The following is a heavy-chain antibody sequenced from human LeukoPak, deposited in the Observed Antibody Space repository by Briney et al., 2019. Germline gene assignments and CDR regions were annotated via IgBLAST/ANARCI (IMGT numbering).Heavy chain of an antibody. CDR2: IYYSGST. J-gene: IGHJ4*02. V-gene: IGHV4-39*01. CDR1: GGSISSSSYS. CDR3: ARYASSGYYRYYFDY. Sequence: SETLSLTCTVSGGSISSSSYSWGWIRQPPGKRLEWIGTIYYSGSTYYNPSLKSRVTISKDTSKNQFSLNLSSVTAADTAVYYCARYASSGYYRYYFDYWGQGTLVTVTS. D-gene: IGHD3-22*01.